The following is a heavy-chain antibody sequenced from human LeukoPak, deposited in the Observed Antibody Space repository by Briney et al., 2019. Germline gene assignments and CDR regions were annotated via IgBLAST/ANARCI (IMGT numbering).Heavy chain of an antibody. CDR1: GYTFTSYG. Sequence: ASVEVSCKASGYTFTSYGISSVRHAPGQGLEWMGWISAYNGNTNYAQKLQGRVTMTTDTSTSTAYMELRSPRSDDTAVYYCARSSMIVVGDPDYWGQGTLVTVSS. J-gene: IGHJ4*02. CDR2: ISAYNGNT. D-gene: IGHD3-22*01. CDR3: ARSSMIVVGDPDY. V-gene: IGHV1-18*01.